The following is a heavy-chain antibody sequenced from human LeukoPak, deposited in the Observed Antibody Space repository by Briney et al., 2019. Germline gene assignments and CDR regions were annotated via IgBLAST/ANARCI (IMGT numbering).Heavy chain of an antibody. D-gene: IGHD2-21*01. CDR2: IYSGGNT. J-gene: IGHJ4*01. CDR1: GFSVSSNY. Sequence: GGSLRLSCAASGFSVSSNYMSWVRQAPGKGLEWVSLIYSGGNTYYADSVKGRFTISRDNSKNTLYLQMNSLRAEDTAVYYCASSYCGGTLCYDHYWGHGTLVTVSS. V-gene: IGHV3-53*01. CDR3: ASSYCGGTLCYDHY.